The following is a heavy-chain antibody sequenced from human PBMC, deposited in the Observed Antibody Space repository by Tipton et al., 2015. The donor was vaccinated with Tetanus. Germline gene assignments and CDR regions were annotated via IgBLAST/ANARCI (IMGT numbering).Heavy chain of an antibody. CDR2: IYTSGST. D-gene: IGHD3-3*01. Sequence: TLSLTCTVSGGSISSYYWSWIRQPAGKGLEWIGHIYTSGSTNYNPSLKSRVTMSVDTSKNQFSLRLSSATAADTAVYYCAGVLRSESVGWFDPWGQGTLVTVSS. J-gene: IGHJ5*02. V-gene: IGHV4-4*07. CDR1: GGSISSYY. CDR3: AGVLRSESVGWFDP.